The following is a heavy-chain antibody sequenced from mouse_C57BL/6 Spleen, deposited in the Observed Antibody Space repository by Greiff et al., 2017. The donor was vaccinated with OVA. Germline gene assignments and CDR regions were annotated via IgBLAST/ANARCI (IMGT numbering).Heavy chain of an antibody. CDR2: ISDGGSYT. D-gene: IGHD2-2*01. V-gene: IGHV5-4*01. CDR3: AREESTMVTHWYFDV. CDR1: GFTFSSYA. J-gene: IGHJ1*03. Sequence: EVMLVESGGGLVKPGGSLKLSCAASGFTFSSYAMSWVRQTPEKRLEWVATISDGGSYTYYPDNVKGRFTISRDNAKNNLYLQMSHLESEDTAMYYCAREESTMVTHWYFDVWGTGTTVTVSS.